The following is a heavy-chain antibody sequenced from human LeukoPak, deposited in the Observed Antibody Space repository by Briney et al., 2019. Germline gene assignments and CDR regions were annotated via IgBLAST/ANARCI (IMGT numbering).Heavy chain of an antibody. CDR2: INHSGST. Sequence: SETLSLTCAVYGGSFGGYYWSWIRQPPGKGLEWIGEINHSGSTNYNPSLKSRVTISVDTSKNQFSLKLSSVTAADTAVYYCARGRAVVPAASRGYFDYWGQGTLVTVSS. V-gene: IGHV4-34*01. CDR3: ARGRAVVPAASRGYFDY. J-gene: IGHJ4*02. D-gene: IGHD2-2*01. CDR1: GGSFGGYY.